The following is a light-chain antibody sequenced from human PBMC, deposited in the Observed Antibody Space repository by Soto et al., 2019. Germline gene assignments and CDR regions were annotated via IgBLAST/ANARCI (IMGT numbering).Light chain of an antibody. CDR3: GTWDSSLSAVV. V-gene: IGLV1-51*01. CDR1: SSNIGNDY. Sequence: QSVLTQPPSVSAAPGQTVTISCSGSSSNIGNDYVFWYQQLPGTAPKLLIYDNNMRPSGIPDRFSGSKSGTSATLDITGLQTGDEADYYCGTWDSSLSAVVFGGGTKLTVL. J-gene: IGLJ2*01. CDR2: DNN.